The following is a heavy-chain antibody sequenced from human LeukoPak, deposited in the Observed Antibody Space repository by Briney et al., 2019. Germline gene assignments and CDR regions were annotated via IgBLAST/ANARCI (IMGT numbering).Heavy chain of an antibody. V-gene: IGHV3-48*03. CDR3: ARLYRPGYFYYMDV. D-gene: IGHD2-21*01. J-gene: IGHJ6*03. Sequence: GGSLRLSCAASGFTFTNYEMNWVRQAPGKGLEWVSYISNSGKTISYAGSVKGRFTISRDNAKNSLYLQMNSLRAEDTAVYYCARLYRPGYFYYMDVWGKGTTVTVSS. CDR1: GFTFTNYE. CDR2: ISNSGKTI.